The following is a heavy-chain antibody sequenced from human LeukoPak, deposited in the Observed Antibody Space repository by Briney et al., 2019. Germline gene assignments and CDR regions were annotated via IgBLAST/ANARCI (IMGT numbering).Heavy chain of an antibody. J-gene: IGHJ5*02. CDR3: ARDPDYYDDCCYT. D-gene: IGHD3-22*01. CDR1: GGSVSSNRFY. Sequence: SETLSHTCTVSGGSVSSNRFYWGWIRQPPGKGLEWIGSMYYSGGTYYNPSLQSRVTISADTYKNQFSLKLTSVTVADTAVYYCARDPDYYDDCCYTWGQGTLVTVSS. CDR2: MYYSGGT. V-gene: IGHV4-39*07.